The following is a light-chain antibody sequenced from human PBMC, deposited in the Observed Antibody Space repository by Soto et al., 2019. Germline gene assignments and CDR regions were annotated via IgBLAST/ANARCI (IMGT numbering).Light chain of an antibody. CDR2: LNN. Sequence: QSVLTQPPSASGTPGPRVTISCSGGRSNIGSNYVYWYHHLPGTTPKLLIYLNNQRPSGVPDRLSASKSGTSASLAISGLRSEDEALYYCATWDDSLRVVLFGGGTKLTVL. CDR1: RSNIGSNY. J-gene: IGLJ2*01. CDR3: ATWDDSLRVVL. V-gene: IGLV1-47*01.